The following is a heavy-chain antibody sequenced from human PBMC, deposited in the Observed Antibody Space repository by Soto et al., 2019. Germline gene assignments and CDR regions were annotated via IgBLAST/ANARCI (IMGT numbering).Heavy chain of an antibody. CDR1: GGSISSYY. Sequence: SETLSLTCTVSGGSISSYYWSWIRQPPGKGLEWIGYIYYSGSTNYNPSLKSRVTISVDTSKNQFSLKLSSVTAADTAVYYCARVLAVAGYYYYYYMDVWGKGTTVTVSS. CDR2: IYYSGST. V-gene: IGHV4-59*01. CDR3: ARVLAVAGYYYYYYMDV. J-gene: IGHJ6*03. D-gene: IGHD6-19*01.